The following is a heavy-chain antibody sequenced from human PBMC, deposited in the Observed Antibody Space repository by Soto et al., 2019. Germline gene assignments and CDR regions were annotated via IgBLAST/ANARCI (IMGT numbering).Heavy chain of an antibody. D-gene: IGHD2-2*01. CDR1: GYDFTNYW. Sequence: PGESLKISCKASGYDFTNYWIAWVRQTPGRGLEWMGMIYPGDSDIRYNPSFRGRVTISADKSISTAYLQWSSLKASDTVMYYCARPSHCSSTSCYFDYWGQGTLVTVSS. CDR3: ARPSHCSSTSCYFDY. V-gene: IGHV5-51*01. CDR2: IYPGDSDI. J-gene: IGHJ4*02.